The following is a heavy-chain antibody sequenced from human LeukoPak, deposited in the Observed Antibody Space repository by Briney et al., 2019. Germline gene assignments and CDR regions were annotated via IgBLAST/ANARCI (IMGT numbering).Heavy chain of an antibody. D-gene: IGHD1-1*01. CDR1: GASLSSHY. V-gene: IGHV4-59*11. J-gene: IGHJ5*02. CDR3: ARVSERRGWFDP. Sequence: PSETLSLTCTVFGASLSSHYWSWMRQSPGKGLEWIGDIYSSGGTNYRASPDSRVTISLDTSKSQFSLNLRSVTAADTAVYYCARVSERRGWFDPWGQGTLVTVSS. CDR2: IYSSGGT.